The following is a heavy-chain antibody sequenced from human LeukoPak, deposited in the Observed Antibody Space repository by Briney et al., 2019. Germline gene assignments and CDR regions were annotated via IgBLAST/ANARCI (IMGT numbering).Heavy chain of an antibody. CDR1: GFTFRNHA. CDR3: ARDARRTFDI. Sequence: PGGSLRLSCAESGFTFRNHAINWVRQAPGKGLEWLAVIWYDGSQRYYADSVKGRFTISRDNSRDTAYLQMNSLRVEDTAVYFCARDARRTFDIWGQGTMVTVSS. J-gene: IGHJ3*02. CDR2: IWYDGSQR. V-gene: IGHV3-33*01.